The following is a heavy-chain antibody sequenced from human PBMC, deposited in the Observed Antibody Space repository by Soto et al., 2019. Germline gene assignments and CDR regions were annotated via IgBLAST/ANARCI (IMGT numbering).Heavy chain of an antibody. CDR1: GYTFTSYA. CDR3: ARGDLSITIFGVVLPFDP. Sequence: GASVKVSCKASGYTFTSYAMHWVRQAPGQRLEWMGWINAGNGNTKYSQKFQGRVTITRDTSASTAYMELSSLRSEDTAVYYCARGDLSITIFGVVLPFDPWGQGTLVTVSS. J-gene: IGHJ5*02. CDR2: INAGNGNT. V-gene: IGHV1-3*01. D-gene: IGHD3-3*01.